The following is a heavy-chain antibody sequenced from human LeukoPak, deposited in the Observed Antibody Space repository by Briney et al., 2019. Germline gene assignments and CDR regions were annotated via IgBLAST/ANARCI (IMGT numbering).Heavy chain of an antibody. J-gene: IGHJ4*02. Sequence: PGGSLRLSCAASGFTFSSFGMHWVRQAPGKGLEWVAVIWDDGSDKYYADSVKGRFTISRDNAKNSLYLQMNSLRAEDTAVYYCARGPGIAAAGKKYYFAYWGQGTLVTVPS. CDR1: GFTFSSFG. CDR3: ARGPGIAAAGKKYYFAY. CDR2: IWDDGSDK. V-gene: IGHV3-33*01. D-gene: IGHD6-13*01.